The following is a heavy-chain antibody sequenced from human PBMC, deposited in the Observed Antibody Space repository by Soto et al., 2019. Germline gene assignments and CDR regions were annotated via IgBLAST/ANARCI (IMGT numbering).Heavy chain of an antibody. D-gene: IGHD2-21*02. J-gene: IGHJ6*02. Sequence: SGRVASERAGFTLRGSAVQWVRQASEKRLEWIGWIVVGSGNTIYAQKFQERVTITRDASTSTAYMELSSLRSEGTAVYYCAATSGRLRKGYYTGLGVWGQGTTVPVSS. CDR3: AATSGRLRKGYYTGLGV. CDR1: GFTLRGSA. CDR2: IVVGSGNT. V-gene: IGHV1-58*01.